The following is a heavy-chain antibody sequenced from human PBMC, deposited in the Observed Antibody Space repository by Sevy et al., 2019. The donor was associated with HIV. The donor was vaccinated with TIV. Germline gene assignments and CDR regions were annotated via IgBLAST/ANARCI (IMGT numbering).Heavy chain of an antibody. D-gene: IGHD2-15*01. CDR1: GYSISSGYY. Sequence: SETLSLTCTVSGYSISSGYYWGWIRQPPGKGLEWIGSIHHSGSTYYNPSLKSRVTISVDTSKNQFSLKLSSVTAADTAVYYCARGELYSGGGGYCSGGSCYSGLWFDPWGQGTLVTVSS. CDR2: IHHSGST. V-gene: IGHV4-38-2*02. CDR3: ARGELYSGGGGYCSGGSCYSGLWFDP. J-gene: IGHJ5*02.